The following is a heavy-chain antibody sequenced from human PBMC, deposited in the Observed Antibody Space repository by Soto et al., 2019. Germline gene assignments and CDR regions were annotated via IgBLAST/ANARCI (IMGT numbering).Heavy chain of an antibody. CDR2: LNPNSGDT. CDR3: ATSGGGWYLY. J-gene: IGHJ4*02. V-gene: IGHV1-8*01. CDR1: GYTFSSYD. Sequence: QVQLVQSGAEVKKPGASVKVSCKASGYTFSSYDINWVRQATGQGLEWMGWLNPNSGDTGYAQKFHGSVTLTRNTSISTAYIELSSLTSDDTAVYYCATSGGGWYLYWGQGTLVTVSS. D-gene: IGHD6-19*01.